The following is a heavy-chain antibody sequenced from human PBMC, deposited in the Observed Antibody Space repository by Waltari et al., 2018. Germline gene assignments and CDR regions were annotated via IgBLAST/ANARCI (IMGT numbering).Heavy chain of an antibody. CDR1: GYRFPGYW. CDR2: TYPEDPDV. CDR3: ARHIYSSGWYFYFDH. V-gene: IGHV5-51*01. Sequence: EVQLVQSGAEVKKPGESLKISCQGSGYRFPGYWIAWVRQMPGKGLAYMGLTYPEDPDVKCTPSFQGQVTISVDKSINTAYLQWGSLKASDSAMYFCARHIYSSGWYFYFDHWGQGTLVTVSS. J-gene: IGHJ4*02. D-gene: IGHD6-19*01.